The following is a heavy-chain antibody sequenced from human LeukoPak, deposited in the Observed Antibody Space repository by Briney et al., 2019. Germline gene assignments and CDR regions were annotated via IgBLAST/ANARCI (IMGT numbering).Heavy chain of an antibody. J-gene: IGHJ5*02. D-gene: IGHD3-22*01. V-gene: IGHV3-11*01. CDR1: GFTFSDYY. Sequence: GGSLRHPCAASGFTFSDYYMTWIRQAPGKGLEWVSYISSSGSTIYYADSVKGRFTISRDNAKNSLYLQMNSLGAEDTAVYYCARGYDSSGYNWFDPWGQGTLVTVSS. CDR3: ARGYDSSGYNWFDP. CDR2: ISSSGSTI.